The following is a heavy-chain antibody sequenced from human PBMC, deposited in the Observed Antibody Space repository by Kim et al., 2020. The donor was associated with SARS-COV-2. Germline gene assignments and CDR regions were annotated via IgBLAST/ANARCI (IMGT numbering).Heavy chain of an antibody. V-gene: IGHV3-33*01. D-gene: IGHD6-25*01. CDR3: ARVQAALNPSSPSAAFDI. J-gene: IGHJ3*02. CDR2: MWYDGTIE. CDR1: GFKFRSYG. Sequence: GGSLRLSCAASGFKFRSYGMHWVRQAPGKGLEWVAVMWYDGTIEYYAESVKGRFTISRDNSKNTLYLQMHSLRAEDTAMYYCARVQAALNPSSPSAAFDIWGEGTALPVSS.